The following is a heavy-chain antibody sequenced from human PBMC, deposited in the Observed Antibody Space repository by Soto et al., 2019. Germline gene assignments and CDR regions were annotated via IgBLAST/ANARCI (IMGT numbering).Heavy chain of an antibody. Sequence: EVQLVESGGGLVQPGGSLRLSCAASGFTFGGYWTSWVRQAPGKGLEWVANINQDGSEKYFVDSVKGRFSISRDNTNNSLYLQMNSLSAEDTAVYFCARHRRGTYFDYWGQGTLVTVSS. CDR1: GFTFGGYW. CDR2: INQDGSEK. J-gene: IGHJ4*02. D-gene: IGHD1-1*01. V-gene: IGHV3-7*01. CDR3: ARHRRGTYFDY.